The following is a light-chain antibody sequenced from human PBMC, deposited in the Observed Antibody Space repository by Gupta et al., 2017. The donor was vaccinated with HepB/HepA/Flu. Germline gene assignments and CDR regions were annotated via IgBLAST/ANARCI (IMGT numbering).Light chain of an antibody. CDR2: GAS. CDR1: QTISHSS. Sequence: EIVLTHSPGTLSLSPGERATLSCRASQTISHSSLAWYQHKPGQAPRLLIYGASSRTTGIPDRFSGSGSGTDFTLTISRLEPEDFAVYYCQQGDYSPYTFGQGTRLEI. CDR3: QQGDYSPYT. V-gene: IGKV3-20*01. J-gene: IGKJ2*01.